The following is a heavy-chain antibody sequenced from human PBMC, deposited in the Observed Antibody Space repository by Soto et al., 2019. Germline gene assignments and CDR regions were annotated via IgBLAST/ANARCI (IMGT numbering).Heavy chain of an antibody. CDR2: IIPILGIA. CDR1: GGTFSSYT. V-gene: IGHV1-69*02. CDR3: ARGRGGRGDY. J-gene: IGHJ4*02. Sequence: QVQLVQSGAEVKKPGSSVKVSCKASGGTFSSYTINWVRQAPGQGLEWMGMIIPILGIANYAQKFQDRVTITADKSTSTAYMELSRLRSEDTAVYYCARGRGGRGDYWGQGTLVTVSS. D-gene: IGHD2-15*01.